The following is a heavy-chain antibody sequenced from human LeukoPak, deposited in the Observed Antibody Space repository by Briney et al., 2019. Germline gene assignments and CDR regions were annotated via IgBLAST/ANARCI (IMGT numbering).Heavy chain of an antibody. CDR3: ATNTRAYAVLLAY. V-gene: IGHV3-7*01. CDR2: INQDGGQK. J-gene: IGHJ4*02. D-gene: IGHD4-17*01. CDR1: GFTFSSSW. Sequence: GGSLRLSCAASGFTFSSSWMIWARQAPGKGLEWVANINQDGGQKYYLDSVKGRFTISRNDADNSLYLQMDGLRAEDTAVYYCATNTRAYAVLLAYWGQGTLVTVSS.